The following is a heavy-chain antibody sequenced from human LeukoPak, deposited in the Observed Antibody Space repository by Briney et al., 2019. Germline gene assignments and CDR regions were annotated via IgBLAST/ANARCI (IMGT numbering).Heavy chain of an antibody. V-gene: IGHV4-59*12. CDR1: GGSISSYY. CDR3: ARESLTWLQSRTSWFDP. D-gene: IGHD5-24*01. J-gene: IGHJ5*02. CDR2: IYYSGST. Sequence: SETLSLTCTVSGGSISSYYWSWIRQPPGKGLEWVGYIYYSGSTNYNPSLKSRVTISVDTSKNQFSLKLSSVTAADTAVYYCARESLTWLQSRTSWFDPWGQGTLVTVSS.